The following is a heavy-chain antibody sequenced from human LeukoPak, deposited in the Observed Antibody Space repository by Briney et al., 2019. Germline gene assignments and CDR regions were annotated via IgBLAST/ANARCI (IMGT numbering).Heavy chain of an antibody. Sequence: SETLSLTCAVYGGSSSGYYWTWIRQPPGKGLEWIGEINHSGSTNYNPSLKSRVTISLDTSKNQFSLKLSSMTAADTAVYYCARRLAYDSSGYGIDYWGQGTLVTVSS. V-gene: IGHV4-34*01. CDR3: ARRLAYDSSGYGIDY. CDR2: INHSGST. CDR1: GGSSSGYY. J-gene: IGHJ4*02. D-gene: IGHD3-22*01.